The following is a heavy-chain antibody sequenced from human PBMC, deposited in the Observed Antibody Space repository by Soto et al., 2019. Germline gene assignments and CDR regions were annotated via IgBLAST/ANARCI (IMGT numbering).Heavy chain of an antibody. J-gene: IGHJ5*02. CDR1: GGSISSSSYY. CDR2: IYYSGST. D-gene: IGHD3-10*01. CDR3: ARHRIHYYGSGSYRGWFDP. Sequence: SETLSLTCTVSGGSISSSSYYWGWIRQPPGKGLEWIGSIYYSGSTYYNPSLKSRVTISVDTSKNQFSLKLSSVTAADTAVYYCARHRIHYYGSGSYRGWFDPWGQGTLVTVSS. V-gene: IGHV4-39*01.